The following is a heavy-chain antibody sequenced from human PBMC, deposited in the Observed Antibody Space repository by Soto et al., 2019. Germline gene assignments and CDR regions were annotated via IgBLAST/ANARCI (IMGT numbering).Heavy chain of an antibody. CDR1: GGTFNNYA. Sequence: SVKVSCKASGGTFNNYALSWVRQAPGQGLEWMGGIIPICDGANYAQKFQGRVTITRDDSTSTAYMELPSLRSDDTAVYYCARAVAVASYAFDFWGQGTLVTVSS. J-gene: IGHJ4*02. CDR2: IIPICDGA. V-gene: IGHV1-69*05. D-gene: IGHD6-19*01. CDR3: ARAVAVASYAFDF.